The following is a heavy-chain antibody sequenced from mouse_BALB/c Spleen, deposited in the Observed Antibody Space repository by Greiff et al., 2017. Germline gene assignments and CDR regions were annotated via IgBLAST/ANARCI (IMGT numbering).Heavy chain of an antibody. CDR2: IYPGNSDT. CDR3: TKGDYGNFPYAMDY. J-gene: IGHJ4*01. D-gene: IGHD2-1*01. CDR1: GYSFTSYW. V-gene: IGHV1-5*01. Sequence: VQLKESGTVLARPGASVKMSCKASGYSFTSYWMHWVKQRPGQGLEWIGAIYPGNSDTSYNQKFKGKAKLTAVTSASTAYMELSSLTNEDSAVYYCTKGDYGNFPYAMDYWGQGTSVTVSS.